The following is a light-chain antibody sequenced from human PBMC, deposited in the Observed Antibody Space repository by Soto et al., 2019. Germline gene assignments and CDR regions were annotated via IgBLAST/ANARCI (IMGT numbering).Light chain of an antibody. CDR1: QSVCSSY. Sequence: EIVLTQSPGTLSLSPGERATLSCRASQSVCSSYLAWYQQKPGQAPRLLIYGASRRATGIPNRFSGSGSGTDFTRTISRLEPDDFAVYYCQQYGSSPYTFGQGTMLEIK. CDR2: GAS. J-gene: IGKJ2*01. V-gene: IGKV3-20*01. CDR3: QQYGSSPYT.